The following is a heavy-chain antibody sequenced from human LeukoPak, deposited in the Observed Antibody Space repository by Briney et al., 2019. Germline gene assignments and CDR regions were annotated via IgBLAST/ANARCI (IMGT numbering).Heavy chain of an antibody. CDR1: GFTVSSNY. D-gene: IGHD6-6*01. CDR2: IYSGGST. V-gene: IGHV3-53*05. Sequence: GGSLRLSCAASGFTVSSNYMSWVRQAPGKGLEWVSVIYSGGSTYYADSVKGRFTISRGNSKNTLYLQMNSLRAEDTAVYYCAKDHPIAALGYWGQGTLVTVSS. J-gene: IGHJ4*02. CDR3: AKDHPIAALGY.